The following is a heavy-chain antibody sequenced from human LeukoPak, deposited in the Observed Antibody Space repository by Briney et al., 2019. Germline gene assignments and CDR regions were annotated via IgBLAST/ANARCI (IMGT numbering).Heavy chain of an antibody. V-gene: IGHV4-59*08. CDR1: AGSITNYY. D-gene: IGHD3-22*01. J-gene: IGHJ4*02. CDR2: IYYAGST. CDR3: ARHGGYHSPTDY. Sequence: PSGTLSLTCTVSAGSITNYYWSWIRQPPGKGLEWIGYIYYAGSTNYNPSLKSRVSISVDTSKNQFSLKLSSVTAADTAVYYCARHGGYHSPTDYWGQGTLVTVSS.